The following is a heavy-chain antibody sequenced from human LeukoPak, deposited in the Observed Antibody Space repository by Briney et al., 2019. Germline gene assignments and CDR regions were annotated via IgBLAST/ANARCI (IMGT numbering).Heavy chain of an antibody. D-gene: IGHD3-3*01. V-gene: IGHV4-59*01. Sequence: SETLSLTCTVSGGSISSYYWSWIRQPPGKGLEWSGYIYYSGTTNYNPSLKRRVTISVDTSKNQFSLKLSSVTAADTGVYYCAKHHDFWSGYSNWFDPWGQGTLVTVSS. J-gene: IGHJ5*02. CDR3: AKHHDFWSGYSNWFDP. CDR2: IYYSGTT. CDR1: GGSISSYY.